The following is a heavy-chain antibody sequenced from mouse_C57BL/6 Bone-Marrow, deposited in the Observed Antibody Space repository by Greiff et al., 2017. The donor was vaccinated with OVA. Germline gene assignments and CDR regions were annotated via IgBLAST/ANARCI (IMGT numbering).Heavy chain of an antibody. V-gene: IGHV1-50*01. CDR2: IDPSDSYT. D-gene: IGHD3-2*02. J-gene: IGHJ2*01. CDR3: ARRRTAQAFDY. CDR1: GYTFTSYW. Sequence: QVQLQQPGAELVKPGASVKLSCKASGYTFTSYWMQWVKQRPGQGLEWIGEIDPSDSYTNYNQKFKGKATLTVDTSSSTAYMQLSSLTSEDSAVDYCARRRTAQAFDYWGQGTTLTVSS.